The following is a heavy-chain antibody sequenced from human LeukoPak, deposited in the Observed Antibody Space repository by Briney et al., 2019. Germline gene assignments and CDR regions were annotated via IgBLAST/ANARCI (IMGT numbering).Heavy chain of an antibody. Sequence: GGCLRLSCAAPGFTFSSYAMSSVRQAPGKGLEWVSAISGSGGSTYYADSVKGRFTISRDNSKNTLYLQMNSLRAEDTAVYYCAKDLVAVAGVSDYWGQGTLVTVSS. J-gene: IGHJ4*02. CDR1: GFTFSSYA. CDR2: ISGSGGST. D-gene: IGHD6-19*01. CDR3: AKDLVAVAGVSDY. V-gene: IGHV3-23*01.